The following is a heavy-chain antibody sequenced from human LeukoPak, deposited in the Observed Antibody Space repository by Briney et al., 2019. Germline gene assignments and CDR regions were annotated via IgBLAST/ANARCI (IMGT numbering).Heavy chain of an antibody. J-gene: IGHJ4*02. D-gene: IGHD3-9*01. V-gene: IGHV4-34*01. CDR2: INHSGST. CDR1: GGSFSGYY. CDR3: ARRLRDFDWLLPFDY. Sequence: SETLSLTCAVYGGSFSGYYWSWIRQPPGKGLEWIGEINHSGSTNYNPSLKSRVTISVDTSKNPFSLKLSSVTAADTAVYYCARRLRDFDWLLPFDYWGQGTLVTVSS.